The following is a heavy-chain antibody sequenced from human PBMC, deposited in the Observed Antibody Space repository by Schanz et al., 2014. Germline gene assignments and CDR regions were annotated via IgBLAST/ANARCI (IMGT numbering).Heavy chain of an antibody. J-gene: IGHJ5*02. D-gene: IGHD6-19*01. CDR3: ARGHHPHGITVAARGFDP. Sequence: QVQLQESGPGLVKPSGTLSLTCAVSGGSISSSDWWSWVRQPPGKGLEWIGEIYHSGSTNYNPSLKSRVPISVDKPKKQFSRKVTSMAAADTAVYYCARGHHPHGITVAARGFDPWGQGTLVTVSS. V-gene: IGHV4-4*02. CDR1: GGSISSSDW. CDR2: IYHSGST.